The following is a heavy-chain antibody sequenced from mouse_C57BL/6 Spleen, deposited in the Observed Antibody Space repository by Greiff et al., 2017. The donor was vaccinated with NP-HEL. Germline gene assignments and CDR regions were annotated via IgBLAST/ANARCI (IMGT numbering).Heavy chain of an antibody. CDR3: ARTATVVARYWYFDV. Sequence: VQLQQPGAELVRPGTSVKLSCKASGYTFTSYWMHWVKQRPGQGLEWIGVIDPSDSYTNYNQKFKGKATLTVDTSSSTAYMQLSRLTSEDSAVYYCARTATVVARYWYFDVWGTGTTVTVSS. CDR1: GYTFTSYW. V-gene: IGHV1-59*01. J-gene: IGHJ1*03. CDR2: IDPSDSYT. D-gene: IGHD1-1*01.